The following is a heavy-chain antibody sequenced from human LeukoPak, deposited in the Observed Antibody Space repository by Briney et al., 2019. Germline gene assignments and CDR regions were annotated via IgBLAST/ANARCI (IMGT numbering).Heavy chain of an antibody. Sequence: ASVKVSCKASGYTFTNYTLNWVRQAPGQGLEWMGWIDTNTGNPTYAQGFIGRFVFSLDTSVTTACLQISSLKAEGTAVYYCARGYDTTGYFSYWGQGTLVTVSS. CDR1: GYTFTNYT. V-gene: IGHV7-4-1*02. CDR3: ARGYDTTGYFSY. D-gene: IGHD3-22*01. CDR2: IDTNTGNP. J-gene: IGHJ4*02.